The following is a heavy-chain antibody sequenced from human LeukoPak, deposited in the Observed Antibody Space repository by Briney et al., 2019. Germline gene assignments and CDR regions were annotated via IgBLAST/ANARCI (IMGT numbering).Heavy chain of an antibody. V-gene: IGHV3-74*01. CDR1: GFTFSSYW. CDR2: IKGDGSST. CDR3: ARDGYSFGHDFDY. J-gene: IGHJ4*02. D-gene: IGHD5-18*01. Sequence: GGSLRLSCAAPGFTFSSYWMHWVRHTPGKGLVWVSRIKGDGSSTSYADSVKGRFTISRDNAKNTLYLQMNSLRAEDTAVYYCARDGYSFGHDFDYWGQGTLVTASS.